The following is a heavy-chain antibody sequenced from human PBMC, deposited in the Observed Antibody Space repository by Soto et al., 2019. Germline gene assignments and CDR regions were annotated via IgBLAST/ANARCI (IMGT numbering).Heavy chain of an antibody. V-gene: IGHV4-4*07. CDR2: IYTSGST. J-gene: IGHJ4*02. CDR1: GGSISGYY. D-gene: IGHD2-2*01. CDR3: ARACSSNSCYDVFDY. Sequence: SETLYLTCTVSGGSISGYYWSWIRQPAGKGLEWIGRIYTSGSTNYNPSLKSRVTMSVDTSKNQFSLKLSSVTAADTAVYYCARACSSNSCYDVFDYWGQGTLVTVSS.